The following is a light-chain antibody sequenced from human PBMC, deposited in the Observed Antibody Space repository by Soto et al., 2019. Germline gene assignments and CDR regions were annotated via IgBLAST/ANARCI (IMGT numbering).Light chain of an antibody. Sequence: EIVLTQSPATLSLSPGEGATLSCRASQSVGSYLAWYQQKPGQAPRLLIYHASNRATGIPARFSGSGSGIDFTLTISSLEPEDFAVYYCQQRSNWPPLTFGGGTKVEIK. CDR1: QSVGSY. CDR2: HAS. J-gene: IGKJ4*01. CDR3: QQRSNWPPLT. V-gene: IGKV3-11*01.